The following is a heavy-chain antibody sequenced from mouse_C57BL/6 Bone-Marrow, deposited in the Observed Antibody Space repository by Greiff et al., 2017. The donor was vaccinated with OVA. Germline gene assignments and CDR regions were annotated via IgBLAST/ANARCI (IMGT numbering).Heavy chain of an antibody. CDR2: ISNGGGST. Sequence: EVHLVESGGGLVQPGGSLKLSCAASGFTFSDYYMYWVRQTPEKRLEWVAYISNGGGSTYYPDTVKGRFTITRDNAKNSLYLQMSRLKSEYTAMYYCARPGNYYGSSPDYWGQGTTLTVSS. CDR3: ARPGNYYGSSPDY. J-gene: IGHJ2*01. CDR1: GFTFSDYY. V-gene: IGHV5-12*01. D-gene: IGHD1-1*01.